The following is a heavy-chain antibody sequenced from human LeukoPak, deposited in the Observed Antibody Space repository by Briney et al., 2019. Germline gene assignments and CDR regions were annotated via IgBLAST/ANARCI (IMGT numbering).Heavy chain of an antibody. CDR3: AKGLRLSRWYSVGLIDDGFDV. CDR2: ISGGGAVI. V-gene: IGHV3-23*01. J-gene: IGHJ3*01. CDR1: GFTFSSYG. Sequence: PGESLRLSCAASGFTFSSYGMTWVRQTPGKGLEWAPSISGGGAVIYYADSVKGRFTISRDNSRDTLYLQMDSLRVEDTALYYCAKGLRLSRWYSVGLIDDGFDVWGQGTMVTVSS. D-gene: IGHD6-13*01.